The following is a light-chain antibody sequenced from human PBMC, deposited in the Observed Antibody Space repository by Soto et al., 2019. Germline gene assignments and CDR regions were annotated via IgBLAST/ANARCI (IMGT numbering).Light chain of an antibody. CDR2: DAS. Sequence: DIQMTQSPSTLSASVGDRVTITCRASHSISNWLAWYQQKPGKAPELLIYDASSLQSGVPSRFSGSGSGTEFTLTISSLQPGDFATYYCQEYKSYTWSFGQGTKVDI. V-gene: IGKV1-5*01. J-gene: IGKJ1*01. CDR3: QEYKSYTWS. CDR1: HSISNW.